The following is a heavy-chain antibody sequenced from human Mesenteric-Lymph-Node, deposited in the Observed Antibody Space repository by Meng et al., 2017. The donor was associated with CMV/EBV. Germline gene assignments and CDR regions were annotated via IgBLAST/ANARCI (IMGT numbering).Heavy chain of an antibody. D-gene: IGHD5-12*01. Sequence: GGSLRLSCAASGFTFSSYAMPWVRQAPGKGLEWVAVISHDGSNKYYADSVKGRFTISRDNSKNTLYLQMNSLRAEDTAVDYCARAFIVATIFGKDYYYGMDVWGQGTTVTVSS. CDR3: ARAFIVATIFGKDYYYGMDV. V-gene: IGHV3-30*04. CDR1: GFTFSSYA. J-gene: IGHJ6*02. CDR2: ISHDGSNK.